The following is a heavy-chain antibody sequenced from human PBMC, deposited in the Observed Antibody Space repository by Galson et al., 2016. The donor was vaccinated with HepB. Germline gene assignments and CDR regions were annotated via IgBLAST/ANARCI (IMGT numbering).Heavy chain of an antibody. D-gene: IGHD4-23*01. CDR1: GFTFSDST. CDR2: IRNKANSYAA. Sequence: SLRLSCAASGFTFSDSTVHWVRQASGKGLECVGRIRNKANSYAAAYAASVKGRFTISRDDSKNTAYLQMNSLKTEDTAVYFCTRHLLYGGTSFDYWGQGTLVTVSS. V-gene: IGHV3-73*01. J-gene: IGHJ4*02. CDR3: TRHLLYGGTSFDY.